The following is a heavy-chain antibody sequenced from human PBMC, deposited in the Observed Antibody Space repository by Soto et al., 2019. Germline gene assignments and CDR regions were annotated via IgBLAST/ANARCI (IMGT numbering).Heavy chain of an antibody. J-gene: IGHJ4*02. CDR3: VKGYGSSAVGFDY. V-gene: IGHV3-74*01. D-gene: IGHD3-22*01. Sequence: GGSLRLSCAASGFTFSSYWMHWVRQAPGKGLVWVSRINNDESSTNYADSVKGRFTISRDNAKNTLYLQMNSLRADDTAVYYCVKGYGSSAVGFDYWGQGTLVTVSS. CDR1: GFTFSSYW. CDR2: INNDESST.